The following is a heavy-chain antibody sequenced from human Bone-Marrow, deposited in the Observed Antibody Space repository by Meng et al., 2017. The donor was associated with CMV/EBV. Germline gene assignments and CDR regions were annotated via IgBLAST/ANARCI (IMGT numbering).Heavy chain of an antibody. CDR1: GYTFTTYG. V-gene: IGHV1-18*01. Sequence: KASGYTFTTYGISWVRQAPGQRLDWMGWISAYNGNTNYAQKFQGRVTMTTDTSTNTAYMELWSLRPDDTAVYYCARDTIAARPGWFDPWGQGTLVTVSS. CDR2: ISAYNGNT. CDR3: ARDTIAARPGWFDP. D-gene: IGHD6-6*01. J-gene: IGHJ5*02.